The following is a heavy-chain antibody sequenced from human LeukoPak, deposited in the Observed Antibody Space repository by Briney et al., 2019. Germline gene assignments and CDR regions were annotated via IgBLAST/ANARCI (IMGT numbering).Heavy chain of an antibody. Sequence: ASVKVSCKASGYTFTTYAINWVRQAPGQGLEWMGWINTNTGNPTYAQGFTGRFVFSLDTSVTTTYLQISSLKAEDTAVYYCARDTPGLRYWGQGTLVTVSS. V-gene: IGHV7-4-1*02. CDR1: GYTFTTYA. CDR2: INTNTGNP. CDR3: ARDTPGLRY. J-gene: IGHJ4*02. D-gene: IGHD7-27*01.